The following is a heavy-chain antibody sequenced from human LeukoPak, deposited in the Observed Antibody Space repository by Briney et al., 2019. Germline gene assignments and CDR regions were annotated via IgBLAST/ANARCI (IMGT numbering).Heavy chain of an antibody. J-gene: IGHJ4*02. CDR2: ISGSAAST. V-gene: IGHV3-23*01. Sequence: PGGSLRLSCAASGFTFSSYAMNWVRQPPGKGLEWVSAISGSAASTYYADSVKGRFTISRDNSKNTLYLQMNSLRAEDTAVYYCARGIGYFDYWGQGTLVTVSS. CDR1: GFTFSSYA. CDR3: ARGIGYFDY. D-gene: IGHD2/OR15-2a*01.